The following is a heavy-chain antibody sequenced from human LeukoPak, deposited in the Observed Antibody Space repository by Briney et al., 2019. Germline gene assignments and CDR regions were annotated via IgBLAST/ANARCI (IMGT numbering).Heavy chain of an antibody. Sequence: LSLTCTVSGGSIRSSYYYWGWIRQPPGKGLEWVGRTRNKANSYTTEYAASVKGRFTVSRDDPKNLLYLQMNSLKSEDTAVYYCGRSGRYRPSDLWGQGTLVTVSS. CDR3: GRSGRYRPSDL. J-gene: IGHJ5*02. V-gene: IGHV3-72*01. CDR2: TRNKANSYTT. CDR1: GGSIRSSYYY. D-gene: IGHD1-26*01.